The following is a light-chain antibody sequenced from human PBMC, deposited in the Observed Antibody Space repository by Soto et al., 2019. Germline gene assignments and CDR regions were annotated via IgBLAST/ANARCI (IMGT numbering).Light chain of an antibody. V-gene: IGKV3-15*01. CDR1: QSVGPN. J-gene: IGKJ3*01. CDR3: QQYNDWPPRFT. Sequence: EIVMTQSPATLSVSPGERVTLSCRASQSVGPNLAWYQQKPGQSPRLLIYGASTRAAGIPGRFSGSGSGTDFTLTIISLQSEDCAVYYCQQYNDWPPRFTFGTGTKVDIK. CDR2: GAS.